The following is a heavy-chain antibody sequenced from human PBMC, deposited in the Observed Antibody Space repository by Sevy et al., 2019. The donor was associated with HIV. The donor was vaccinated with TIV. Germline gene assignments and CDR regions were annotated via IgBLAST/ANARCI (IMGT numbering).Heavy chain of an antibody. CDR3: ARDPDWGALDR. D-gene: IGHD7-27*01. CDR2: INQDERHT. V-gene: IGHV3-7*01. J-gene: IGHJ5*02. CDR1: GFTFSNFW. Sequence: GGSLRLSCEVSGFTFSNFWMTWVRQSPGKGLEWVAYINQDERHTNLLDSVRGRFTISRDNAKNSLYLQMDSLRAEDTAIYYCARDPDWGALDRWGQGTLVTVSS.